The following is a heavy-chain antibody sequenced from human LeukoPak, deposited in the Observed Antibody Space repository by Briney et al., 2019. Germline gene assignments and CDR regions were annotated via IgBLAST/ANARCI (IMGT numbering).Heavy chain of an antibody. CDR3: ARSLDYYDSSGSQGQIDY. J-gene: IGHJ4*02. CDR1: GGTFSSYT. V-gene: IGHV1-69*02. Sequence: GASVKVSCKASGGTFSSYTISWVRQAPGQGLEWMGRIIPILGIANYAQKFQGRVTFTADKSTSTAYMELSSLRSEDTAVYYCARSLDYYDSSGSQGQIDYWGQGTLVTVSS. CDR2: IIPILGIA. D-gene: IGHD3-22*01.